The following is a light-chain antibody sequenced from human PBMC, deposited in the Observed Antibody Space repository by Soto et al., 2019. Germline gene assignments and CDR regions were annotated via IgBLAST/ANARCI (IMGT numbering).Light chain of an antibody. CDR1: ETISTY. CDR2: AAS. V-gene: IGKV1-39*01. CDR3: QQSHGIPYT. J-gene: IGKJ2*01. Sequence: DIQMTQSPCSLSASVGDRVTITCRASETISTYLNWYQQEPGKAPKLLIYAASSLQSGVPSRFSGSGSGTDFTLTISSLQPEDFAAYYCQQSHGIPYTFGQGTKLEIK.